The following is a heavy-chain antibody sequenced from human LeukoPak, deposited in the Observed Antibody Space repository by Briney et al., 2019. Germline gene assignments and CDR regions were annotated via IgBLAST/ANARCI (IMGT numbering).Heavy chain of an antibody. CDR1: GKSISSGDYY. D-gene: IGHD3-22*01. Sequence: PSETLSLTCTVSGKSISSGDYYWSWIRQPAGKGVEWIGRIYTSGSTTYNPSLKSRVTISGDTSENQFSLRLSSVTAADTAVYYCARASYSYDISGWVPFDYWGQGTLVTVSS. J-gene: IGHJ4*02. CDR3: ARASYSYDISGWVPFDY. CDR2: IYTSGST. V-gene: IGHV4-61*02.